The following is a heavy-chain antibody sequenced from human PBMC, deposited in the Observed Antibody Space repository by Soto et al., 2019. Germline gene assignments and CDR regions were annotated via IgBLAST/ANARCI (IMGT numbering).Heavy chain of an antibody. D-gene: IGHD6-13*01. CDR3: ARVLSLGSTWYFDY. CDR2: SHHGGGT. CDR1: ASSITDASY. Sequence: PAETLSLTCTVSASSITDASYWGWIRQPPGKGLEWIGSSHHGGGTYYNPSLKSRVTISVDTSKNQLSLKLHSVAAADAAVYYCARVLSLGSTWYFDYWGQGTQVT. J-gene: IGHJ4*02. V-gene: IGHV4-38-2*02.